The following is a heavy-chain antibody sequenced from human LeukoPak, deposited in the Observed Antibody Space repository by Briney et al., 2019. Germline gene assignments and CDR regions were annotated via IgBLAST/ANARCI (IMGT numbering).Heavy chain of an antibody. J-gene: IGHJ5*02. CDR1: GFTFSSYA. Sequence: PGRSLRLSCAASGFTFSSYAMHWVRQAPGKGLEWVAVISYDGSNKYYADSVKGRFTTSRDNSKNTLYLQMNSLRAEDTAVYYCARGADSSSWYWFDPWGQGTLVTVSS. CDR3: ARGADSSSWYWFDP. D-gene: IGHD6-13*01. CDR2: ISYDGSNK. V-gene: IGHV3-30*04.